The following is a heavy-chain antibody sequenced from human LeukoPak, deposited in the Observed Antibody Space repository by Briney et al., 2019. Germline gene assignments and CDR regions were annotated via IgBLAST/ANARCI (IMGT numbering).Heavy chain of an antibody. J-gene: IGHJ4*02. D-gene: IGHD3-16*01. V-gene: IGHV4-59*01. CDR2: IHYSGTI. CDR1: GGSITNDY. Sequence: PLETLSLTCTVSGGSITNDYWNWIRQSSGKQLEWIGSIHYSGTINYSPSLKSRITISLDTSKNQFSLKLSSVTAADTAMYYCATSYDHGWLIGSWGQGTLVTVSS. CDR3: ATSYDHGWLIGS.